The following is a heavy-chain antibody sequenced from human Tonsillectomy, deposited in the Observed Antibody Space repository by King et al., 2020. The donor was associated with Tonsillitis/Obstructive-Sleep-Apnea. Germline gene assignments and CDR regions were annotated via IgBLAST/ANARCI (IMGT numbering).Heavy chain of an antibody. CDR3: ATSTIFGGVPEAHSGNYYMDV. CDR1: GYTFTGCY. CDR2: INPNSCGR. D-gene: IGHD3-3*01. V-gene: IGHV1-2*06. Sequence: QLVQSGAEVKKPGASVKVSCKASGYTFTGCYLHWVRQAPGQGLEWMGRINPNSCGRNYAQKFQGRVTMTRDTSISTAYMELSRLRSDDTAVYYCATSTIFGGVPEAHSGNYYMDVWGKGTTVTVSS. J-gene: IGHJ6*03.